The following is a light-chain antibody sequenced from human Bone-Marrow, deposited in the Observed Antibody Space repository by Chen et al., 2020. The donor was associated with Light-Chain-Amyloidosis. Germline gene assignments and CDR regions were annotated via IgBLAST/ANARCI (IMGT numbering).Light chain of an antibody. CDR3: QQYGTSPLT. CDR2: GSS. Sequence: EIVLTQSPGTLSLSPGEGANLSCRASQTISSNYLTWYQQKFGQAPRLLIYGSSSRATGIPDRFTGSGSGTGFTRTSNRLEPEDFAMYYCQQYGTSPLTFGGGTKVEIK. V-gene: IGKV3-20*01. J-gene: IGKJ4*01. CDR1: QTISSNY.